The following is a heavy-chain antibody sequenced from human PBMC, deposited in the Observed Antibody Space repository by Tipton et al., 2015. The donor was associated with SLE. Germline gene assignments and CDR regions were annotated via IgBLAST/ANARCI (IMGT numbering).Heavy chain of an antibody. J-gene: IGHJ5*02. CDR3: ARAPTSSGWFDP. CDR2: VYHSGTT. V-gene: IGHV4-38-2*02. Sequence: TLSLTCTVSGGSISSYYWSWIRQPPGKGLEWIGSVYHSGTTYYKPSLKSRLIISVDTSKNQFSLKLSSVTAADTAVYYCARAPTSSGWFDPWGQGTLVTVSS. CDR1: GGSISSYY. D-gene: IGHD3-10*01.